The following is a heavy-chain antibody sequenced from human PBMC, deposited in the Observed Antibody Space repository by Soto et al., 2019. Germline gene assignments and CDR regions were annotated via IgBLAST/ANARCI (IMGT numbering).Heavy chain of an antibody. CDR2: IKQDGSEK. D-gene: IGHD3-22*01. CDR1: GFTFSSYW. V-gene: IGHV3-7*01. J-gene: IGHJ4*02. CDR3: ARAVFDSSGYFPPGY. Sequence: EVQLVDSGGGLVQPGGSLRLSCAASGFTFSSYWMSWVRQAPGKGLEWVANIKQDGSEKNYVDSVKGRFTISRDNAKNSLYLQMNRLRAEDTAMYYCARAVFDSSGYFPPGYWGQGTRVTVSS.